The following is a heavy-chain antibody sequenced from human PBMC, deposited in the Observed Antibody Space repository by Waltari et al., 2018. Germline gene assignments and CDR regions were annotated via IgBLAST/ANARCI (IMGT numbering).Heavy chain of an antibody. V-gene: IGHV3-23*01. CDR1: GFTFISYA. CDR3: AKDRIRIPDHFDY. Sequence: EVQLLESGGGLVQPGGSLRLSCAASGFTFISYAMSWVSQAPGKGLEWVSAISGSGGSTYYADSVKGRFTISRDNSKNTLYLQMNSLRAEDTAVYYCAKDRIRIPDHFDYWGQGTLVTVSS. J-gene: IGHJ4*02. CDR2: ISGSGGST. D-gene: IGHD2-15*01.